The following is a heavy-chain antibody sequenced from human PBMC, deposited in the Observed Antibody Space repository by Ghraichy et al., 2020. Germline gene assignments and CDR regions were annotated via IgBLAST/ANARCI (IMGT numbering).Heavy chain of an antibody. V-gene: IGHV3-30*18. Sequence: GGSLRLSCAASGFTFNNFGMHWVRQAPGKGLEWVALISYDGSKKYYTDSVKGRFTISRDNSKNTLYLQMNSLRAEDTAIYYCAKDSSGWYASMSYFYYGMDVWGQGTTVTVSS. D-gene: IGHD6-19*01. J-gene: IGHJ6*02. CDR1: GFTFNNFG. CDR2: ISYDGSKK. CDR3: AKDSSGWYASMSYFYYGMDV.